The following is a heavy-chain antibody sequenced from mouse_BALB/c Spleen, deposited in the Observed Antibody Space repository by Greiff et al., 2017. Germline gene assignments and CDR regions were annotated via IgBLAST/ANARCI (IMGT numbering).Heavy chain of an antibody. Sequence: EVQLQQSGAELVRPGALVKLSCKASGFNIKDYYMHWVKQRPEQGLEWIGWIDPENGNTIYDPKFQGKASITADTSSNTAYLQLSSLTSEDTAVYYCARGGLLRRNAMDYWGQGTSVTVSS. J-gene: IGHJ4*01. CDR3: ARGGLLRRNAMDY. D-gene: IGHD2-3*01. CDR1: GFNIKDYY. CDR2: IDPENGNT. V-gene: IGHV14-1*02.